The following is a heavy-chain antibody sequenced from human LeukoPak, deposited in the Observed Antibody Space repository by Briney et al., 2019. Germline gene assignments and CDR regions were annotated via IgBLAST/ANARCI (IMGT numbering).Heavy chain of an antibody. J-gene: IGHJ5*02. D-gene: IGHD2-2*01. CDR3: ASQVVEGGWFDP. Sequence: PSEILSLTCTVSGGSISSYYWSWIRQPPGKGLEWIGYIYTSGSTNYNPSLKSRVTISVDTSKNQFSLKLSSVTAADTAVYYCASQVVEGGWFDPWGQGTLVTVSS. V-gene: IGHV4-4*09. CDR1: GGSISSYY. CDR2: IYTSGST.